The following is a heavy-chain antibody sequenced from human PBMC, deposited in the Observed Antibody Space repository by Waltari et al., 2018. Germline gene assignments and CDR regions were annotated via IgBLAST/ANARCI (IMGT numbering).Heavy chain of an antibody. Sequence: EVQLVESGGGLVQPGGSLRLSCAASGFTFNNYWMTWVRQAPGKGLGGVANRKQDGSEKYYVDSVKGRFTISRDNAKNSLYLQMNSLRAEDTAVYYCARGYCGGDCSYWGQGTLVTVSS. J-gene: IGHJ4*02. D-gene: IGHD2-21*02. V-gene: IGHV3-7*04. CDR3: ARGYCGGDCSY. CDR2: RKQDGSEK. CDR1: GFTFNNYW.